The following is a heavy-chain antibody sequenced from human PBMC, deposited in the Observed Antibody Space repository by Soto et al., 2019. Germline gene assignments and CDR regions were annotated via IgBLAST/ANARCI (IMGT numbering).Heavy chain of an antibody. CDR3: ARDQEEDYIWGSYLYVGWFDP. V-gene: IGHV3-48*01. Sequence: GGSLRLSCAASGFTFSSYSMNWVRQAPGKGLEWVSYISSSSSTIYYADSVKGRFTISRDNAKNSLYLQMNSLRAEDTAVYYCARDQEEDYIWGSYLYVGWFDPWGQGTLVTVSS. CDR1: GFTFSSYS. J-gene: IGHJ5*02. D-gene: IGHD3-16*01. CDR2: ISSSSSTI.